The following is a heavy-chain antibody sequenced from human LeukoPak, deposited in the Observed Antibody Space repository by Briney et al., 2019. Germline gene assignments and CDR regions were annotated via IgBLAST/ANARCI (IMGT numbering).Heavy chain of an antibody. CDR3: AKIAKYCTNGVCYSYFDY. CDR1: GFTVSSNY. Sequence: GGSLRLSCAASGFTVSSNYMSWVRQAPGKGLEWVSVIYSGGSTYYADSVKGRFTISRDNSKNTLYLQMNSLRAEDTAVYYCAKIAKYCTNGVCYSYFDYWGQGTLVTVSS. J-gene: IGHJ4*02. D-gene: IGHD2-8*01. V-gene: IGHV3-53*01. CDR2: IYSGGST.